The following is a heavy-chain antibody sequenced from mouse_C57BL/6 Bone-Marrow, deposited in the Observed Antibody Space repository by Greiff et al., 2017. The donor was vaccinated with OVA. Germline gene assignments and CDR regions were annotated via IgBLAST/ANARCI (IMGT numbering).Heavy chain of an antibody. Sequence: QVQLQQSGAELARPGASVKLSCKASGYTFTSYGISWVKQRPGQGLEWIGEIYPRSGNTYYNEKFKGKATLTADKSSSTAYMELRSLPSEDSAVYLFASCSSYGYCDVWGTGTTVTVSS. CDR1: GYTFTSYG. J-gene: IGHJ1*03. CDR2: IYPRSGNT. CDR3: ASCSSYGYCDV. V-gene: IGHV1-81*01. D-gene: IGHD1-1*01.